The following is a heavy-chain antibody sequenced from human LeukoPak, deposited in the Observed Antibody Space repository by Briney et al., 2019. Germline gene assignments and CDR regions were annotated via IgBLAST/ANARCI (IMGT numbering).Heavy chain of an antibody. CDR2: ISTSSTYI. Sequence: PGGSLRLSCAASGFTFSRNNMNWVRQAPGNGLEWVPSISTSSTYIYYADSVKGRFTISRDNAKNSLSLQMNSLRAEDTAVYYCARMSGSGSYFDYWGQGTLVTVSS. CDR3: ARMSGSGSYFDY. J-gene: IGHJ4*02. CDR1: GFTFSRNN. D-gene: IGHD1-26*01. V-gene: IGHV3-21*01.